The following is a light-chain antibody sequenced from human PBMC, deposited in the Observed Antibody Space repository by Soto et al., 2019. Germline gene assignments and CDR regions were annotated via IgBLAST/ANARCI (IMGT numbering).Light chain of an antibody. CDR3: QHLNTYPRT. CDR1: QGISSY. V-gene: IGKV1-9*01. Sequence: DIQLTQSPSFLSASVGDRVTITCRASQGISSYLAWYQQPPGKAPKLLMYGASTLQRGVSSRFSGSGSGTEFTLTISSLQPEDVATYYCQHLNTYPRTFGQGTKLEVK. J-gene: IGKJ2*01. CDR2: GAS.